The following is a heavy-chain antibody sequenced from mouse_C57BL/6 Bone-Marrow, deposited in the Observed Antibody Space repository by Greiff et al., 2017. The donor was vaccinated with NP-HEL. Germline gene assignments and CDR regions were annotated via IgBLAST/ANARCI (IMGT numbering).Heavy chain of an antibody. V-gene: IGHV6-3*01. Sequence: EVKLEESGGGLVQPGGSMKLSCVASGFTFSNFWMNWVRQSPEKGLEWVAQIRLKSDNYATHYAESVKGRFTISRDDSKSSVYLQMNNLRAEDTRIYYCASKDYWGQGTTLTVSS. J-gene: IGHJ2*01. CDR3: ASKDY. CDR2: IRLKSDNYAT. D-gene: IGHD2-5*01. CDR1: GFTFSNFW.